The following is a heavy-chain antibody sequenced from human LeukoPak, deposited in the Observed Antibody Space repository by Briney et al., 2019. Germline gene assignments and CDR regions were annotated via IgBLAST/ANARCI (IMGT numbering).Heavy chain of an antibody. CDR2: ITPMFGTS. CDR3: ARDSSEFRSLLFH. D-gene: IGHD1-14*01. V-gene: IGHV1-69*13. J-gene: IGHJ1*01. CDR1: GGTFSRHS. Sequence: ASVKVSCKASGGTFSRHSISWVRQSPGQGLEWMGGITPMFGTSNYAQKFQGRVTITAGESTSTAYMELSSLRSEDTAVYYCARDSSEFRSLLFHWGQGTLVTVSS.